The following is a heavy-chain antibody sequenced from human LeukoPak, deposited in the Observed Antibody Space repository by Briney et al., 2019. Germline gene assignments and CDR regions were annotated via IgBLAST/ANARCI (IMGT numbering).Heavy chain of an antibody. D-gene: IGHD4-17*01. CDR3: AKDYYGDVNLYNWFDP. J-gene: IGHJ5*02. CDR2: ISWNSGSI. V-gene: IGHV3-9*01. CDR1: GFTFDDYA. Sequence: PGGTLRLSCAASGFTFDDYAMHWVRQAPGKGLEWVSGISWNSGSIGYADSVKGRFTISRDNAKNSLYLQMNSLRAEDTALYYCAKDYYGDVNLYNWFDPWGQGTLVTVSS.